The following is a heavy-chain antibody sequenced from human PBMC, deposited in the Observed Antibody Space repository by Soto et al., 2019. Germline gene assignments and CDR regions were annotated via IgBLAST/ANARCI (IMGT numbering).Heavy chain of an antibody. D-gene: IGHD5-18*01. CDR2: TTSGGGST. CDR1: GFTFGDYA. Sequence: GGSLRLSCAASGFTFGDYAMRWVRQAPGKGLEWVSATTSGGGSTYYADSVKGRFTISRDNSKNTLYLQMNSLRAEDTAVYFCAKKAGSYGVFDYWGQGAQVTVSS. J-gene: IGHJ4*02. V-gene: IGHV3-23*01. CDR3: AKKAGSYGVFDY.